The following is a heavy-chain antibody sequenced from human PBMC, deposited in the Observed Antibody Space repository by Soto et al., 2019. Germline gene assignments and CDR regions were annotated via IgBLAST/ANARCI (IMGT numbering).Heavy chain of an antibody. CDR2: IKQDGTEK. V-gene: IGHV3-7*01. D-gene: IGHD5-18*01. J-gene: IGHJ3*02. Sequence: ASVKVSCAASGFTFSRYWMNWVRQAPGKGLERVANIKQDGTEKNYVDSVKGRFTISRDNARNSLYLQMDSLRAEDTAVYFCARGDTPMITGMDSFDIWGQGTMVTVSS. CDR3: ARGDTPMITGMDSFDI. CDR1: GFTFSRYW.